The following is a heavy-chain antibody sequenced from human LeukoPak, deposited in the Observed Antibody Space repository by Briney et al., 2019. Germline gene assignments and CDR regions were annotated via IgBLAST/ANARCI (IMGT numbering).Heavy chain of an antibody. CDR2: IYYSGST. CDR3: AREHFDRKKGHVRVFDI. CDR1: GGSISSYY. V-gene: IGHV4-59*12. D-gene: IGHD3-9*01. J-gene: IGHJ3*02. Sequence: PSETLSLTCTVSGGSISSYYWSWIRQPPGKGLEWIGYIYYSGSTYYNPSLKSRVTISVDTSKNQFSLKLSSVTAADTAVYYCAREHFDRKKGHVRVFDIWGPGTMVTVSS.